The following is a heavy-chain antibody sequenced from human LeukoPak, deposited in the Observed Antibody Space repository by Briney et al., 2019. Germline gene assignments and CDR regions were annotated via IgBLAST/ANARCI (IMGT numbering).Heavy chain of an antibody. Sequence: GESLKISCKGSGYSFTSYWIGWVRQMPGKGLEWMGIIYPGDSDTRYSPSFQGQVTISADKSIRTAYLQWSSLKASDTARYYCARGFWSGYYTDYFDYWGQGTLVTVSS. J-gene: IGHJ4*02. D-gene: IGHD3-3*01. V-gene: IGHV5-51*01. CDR1: GYSFTSYW. CDR3: ARGFWSGYYTDYFDY. CDR2: IYPGDSDT.